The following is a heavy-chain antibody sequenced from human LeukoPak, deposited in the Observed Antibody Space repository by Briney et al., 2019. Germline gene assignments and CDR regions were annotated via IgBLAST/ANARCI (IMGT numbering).Heavy chain of an antibody. V-gene: IGHV1-69*13. CDR3: ARGPTYYYDSSGYQADY. CDR1: GGTFSSYA. D-gene: IGHD3-22*01. CDR2: IIPIFGTA. Sequence: ASVKVSCKASGGTFSSYAISWVRQAPGQGLEWMGGIIPIFGTANYAQKFQGRVTITADESTSTAYMEVSSLRAEDTAVYYCARGPTYYYDSSGYQADYWGQGTLVTVSS. J-gene: IGHJ4*02.